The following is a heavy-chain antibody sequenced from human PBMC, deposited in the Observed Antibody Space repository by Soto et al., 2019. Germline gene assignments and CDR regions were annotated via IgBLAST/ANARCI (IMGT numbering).Heavy chain of an antibody. J-gene: IGHJ6*02. D-gene: IGHD3-10*01. V-gene: IGHV3-30*18. CDR2: ISYDGSNK. Sequence: AGGSLRLSCAASGFTFSSYGMHWVRQAPGKGLEWVAVISYDGSNKYYADSVKGRFTISRDNSKNTLYLQMNSLRAEDTAVYYWAKVLWFGECYYGMDVWGQGTTVTVSS. CDR1: GFTFSSYG. CDR3: AKVLWFGECYYGMDV.